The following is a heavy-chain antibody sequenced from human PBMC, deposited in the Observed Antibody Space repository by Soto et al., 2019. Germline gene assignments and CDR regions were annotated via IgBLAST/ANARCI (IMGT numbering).Heavy chain of an antibody. J-gene: IGHJ6*02. D-gene: IGHD3-3*01. V-gene: IGHV3-21*01. CDR1: GFTFSSYS. CDR2: ISSSSSYI. CDR3: ARDYRFLEWLRYYYGMDV. Sequence: GGSLRLSCAASGFTFSSYSMNWVRQAPGKGLEWVSSISSSSSYIYYADSVKGRFTISRDNAKNSLYLQMNSLRAEDTAVYYCARDYRFLEWLRYYYGMDVWGQGTTVTVSS.